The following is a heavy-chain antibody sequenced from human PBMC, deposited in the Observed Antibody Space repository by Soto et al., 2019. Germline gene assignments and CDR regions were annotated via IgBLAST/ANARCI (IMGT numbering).Heavy chain of an antibody. CDR3: ARGASNSTGWYIWFDP. J-gene: IGHJ5*02. V-gene: IGHV3-9*01. Sequence: SLRLSCVASGFTFDDYAMHWVRQDPGKGLEWVAGISWNSGNIGYADSVKGRFTISRDNAKNSLFLQMNNLRSEDTAVYYCARGASNSTGWYIWFDPWGQGTLVTVSS. CDR1: GFTFDDYA. D-gene: IGHD6-19*01. CDR2: ISWNSGNI.